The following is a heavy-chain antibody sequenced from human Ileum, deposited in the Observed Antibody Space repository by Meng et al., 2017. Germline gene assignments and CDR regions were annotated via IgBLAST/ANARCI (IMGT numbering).Heavy chain of an antibody. Sequence: GGSLRLSCAASGFTFSSYAMHWVRQAPGKGLEWVAVISYDGSNKYYADSVKGRFTISRDNSKNTLYLQMNSLRAEDTAVYYCAREKSRYYYYYGMDVWGQGTTVTVSS. V-gene: IGHV3-30*04. CDR3: AREKSRYYYYYGMDV. CDR1: GFTFSSYA. J-gene: IGHJ6*02. CDR2: ISYDGSNK.